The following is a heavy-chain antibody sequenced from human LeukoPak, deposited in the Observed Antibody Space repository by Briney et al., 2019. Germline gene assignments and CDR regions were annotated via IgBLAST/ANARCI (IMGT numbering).Heavy chain of an antibody. CDR1: GFTLSSYE. CDR3: VRRAGAYSHPYDY. CDR2: IYSDNT. Sequence: GGSLRLSCTVSGFTLSSYEMSWIRQAPGKGLEWVSFIYSDNTHYSDSVKGRFTISRDNSKNTLYLQMNSLRAEDTAVYYCVRRAGAYSHPYDYWGQGTLVTVSS. J-gene: IGHJ4*02. D-gene: IGHD4/OR15-4a*01. V-gene: IGHV3-53*01.